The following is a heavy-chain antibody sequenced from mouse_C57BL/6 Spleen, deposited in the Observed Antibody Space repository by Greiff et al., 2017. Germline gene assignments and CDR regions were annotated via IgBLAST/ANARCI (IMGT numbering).Heavy chain of an antibody. CDR2: ISSASSTI. J-gene: IGHJ2*01. Sequence: EVKLVESGGGLVKPGGSLKLSCAASGFTFSDYGMHWVRQAPEKGLEWVAYISSASSTIYYADTVKGRFTIAREKAKNTLLLQMSRLRSEDAAMYYCARGETGTDYWGQGTTLTVSS. CDR1: GFTFSDYG. CDR3: ARGETGTDY. D-gene: IGHD4-1*01. V-gene: IGHV5-17*01.